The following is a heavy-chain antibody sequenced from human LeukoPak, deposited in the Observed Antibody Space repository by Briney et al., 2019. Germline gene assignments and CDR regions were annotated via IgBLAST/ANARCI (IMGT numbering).Heavy chain of an antibody. CDR1: GYTFTGYY. Sequence: ASVKVSCKASGYTFTGYYMHWVRQAPGQGLEWMGGFDPEDGETIYAQKFQGRVTITADESTSTAYMELSSLRSEDTAVYYCARGSTVGAGDYWGQGTLVTVSS. V-gene: IGHV1-24*01. CDR2: FDPEDGET. CDR3: ARGSTVGAGDY. J-gene: IGHJ4*02. D-gene: IGHD4-23*01.